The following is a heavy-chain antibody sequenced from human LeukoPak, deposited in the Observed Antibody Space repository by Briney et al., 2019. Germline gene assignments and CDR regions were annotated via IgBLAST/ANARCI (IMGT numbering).Heavy chain of an antibody. D-gene: IGHD3-22*01. CDR2: IIPIFGTA. CDR3: ARDSDTSAYYPT. J-gene: IGHJ5*02. CDR1: GGTFYSYA. V-gene: IGHV1-69*06. Sequence: APVKVSCKASGGTFYSYALNWVRQAPGQGLEWMGGIIPIFGTANYAQKFQGRVTITADKSTSTAYMELSSLRSDDTAVYYCARDSDTSAYYPTWGQGTLVTVSS.